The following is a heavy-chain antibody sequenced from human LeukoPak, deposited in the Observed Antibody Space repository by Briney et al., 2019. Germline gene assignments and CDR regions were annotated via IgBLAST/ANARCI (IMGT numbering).Heavy chain of an antibody. Sequence: GGSLRLSCAASGFTFDDYGMSWVRQAPGKGLEWVSGISWNSGSIGYADSVKGRFTISRDNAKNSLYVQMKNLRAEDTALYYCAKAKGRWLELPFDYWGQGTLVTVSS. CDR1: GFTFDDYG. D-gene: IGHD5-24*01. V-gene: IGHV3-9*01. CDR3: AKAKGRWLELPFDY. CDR2: ISWNSGSI. J-gene: IGHJ4*02.